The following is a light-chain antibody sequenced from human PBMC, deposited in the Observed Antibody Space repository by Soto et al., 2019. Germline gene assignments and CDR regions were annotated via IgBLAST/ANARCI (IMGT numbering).Light chain of an antibody. CDR1: QGISFY. Sequence: DIHMTQSPSSLSASVGDRVTITCRASQGISFYLNWYQQKPGKVPKLLIYAASTLQSGVPSRFSGSASGTDFTLTISSLQPDDFATYFCQQSYSTPYTFGQGTKLEIK. V-gene: IGKV1-39*01. J-gene: IGKJ2*01. CDR3: QQSYSTPYT. CDR2: AAS.